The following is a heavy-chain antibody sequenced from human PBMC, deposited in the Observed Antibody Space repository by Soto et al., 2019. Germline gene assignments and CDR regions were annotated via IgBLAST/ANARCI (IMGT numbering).Heavy chain of an antibody. Sequence: EVQLLESGGGLVQPGGSLRLSCAASGFTFSSYAMSWVRQAPGKGLEWVSAISGSGGSTYYADSVKGRFTISRDNSKNTLYLQMNILRAEETAVYYCAKDRSQWLGREAVDYWGQGTLVTVSS. D-gene: IGHD6-19*01. J-gene: IGHJ4*02. CDR3: AKDRSQWLGREAVDY. V-gene: IGHV3-23*01. CDR2: ISGSGGST. CDR1: GFTFSSYA.